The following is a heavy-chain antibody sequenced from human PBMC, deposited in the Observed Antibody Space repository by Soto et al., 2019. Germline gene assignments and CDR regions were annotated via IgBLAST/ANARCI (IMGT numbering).Heavy chain of an antibody. CDR3: AGQTFTIAAASYGRSNWFDP. CDR1: GGSITSSSHF. CDR2: NYFTGNT. J-gene: IGHJ5*02. V-gene: IGHV4-39*01. Sequence: SETLSLTCSASGGSITSSSHFWGWVRQPPGKGLEGIGTNYFTGNTYYTPSLKSRLTMSIDTSKNEFSLRLNSVTAADTAVYYCAGQTFTIAAASYGRSNWFDPWGPGTLVTVSS. D-gene: IGHD6-25*01.